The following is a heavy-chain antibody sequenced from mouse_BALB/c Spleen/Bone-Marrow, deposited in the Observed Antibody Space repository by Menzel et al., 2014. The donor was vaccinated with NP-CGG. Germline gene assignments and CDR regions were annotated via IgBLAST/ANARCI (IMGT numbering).Heavy chain of an antibody. V-gene: IGHV3-2*02. D-gene: IGHD1-1*01. Sequence: EVMLVESGPGLVKPSQSLSLTCTVTGYSITSDSAWNWIRQFPGNKLEWMAYISYSGSTTYNPSLKSRISITRDTSKNQFFLQSNSVTTEDTATYYCARRGYYGTFLFAYWGQGTLVTVSA. CDR2: ISYSGST. J-gene: IGHJ3*01. CDR1: GYSITSDSA. CDR3: ARRGYYGTFLFAY.